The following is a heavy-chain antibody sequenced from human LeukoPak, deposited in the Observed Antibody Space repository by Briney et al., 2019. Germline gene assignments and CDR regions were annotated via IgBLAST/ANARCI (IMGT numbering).Heavy chain of an antibody. V-gene: IGHV3-7*01. J-gene: IGHJ4*02. CDR1: GIRFSSYW. CDR3: ARDKGYTTYDY. D-gene: IGHD5-24*01. CDR2: MNQDGTEK. Sequence: GGSLRLSCAPSGIRFSSYWMSWVRQAPGKGLERVATMNQDGTEKYYVDSVRGRFTIYRDNARNSLYLQMNSLRAEDTALYYCARDKGYTTYDYWGQGTLVTVSS.